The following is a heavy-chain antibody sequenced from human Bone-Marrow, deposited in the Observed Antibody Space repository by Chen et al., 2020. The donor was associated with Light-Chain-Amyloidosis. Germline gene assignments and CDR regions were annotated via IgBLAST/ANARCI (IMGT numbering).Heavy chain of an antibody. Sequence: VESWGGLVQPGRSLRLSCIGSGFTFGDYAMNWVRQAPGKGLEWISYIGGLTTAIFYAGSVRGRFTISRDNAKNLVYLQMDSLRVEDTAVYYCARDSGESAADDYWGQGTLVTVSS. V-gene: IGHV3-48*03. J-gene: IGHJ4*02. CDR2: IGGLTTAI. CDR1: GFTFGDYA. CDR3: ARDSGESAADDY. D-gene: IGHD6-13*01.